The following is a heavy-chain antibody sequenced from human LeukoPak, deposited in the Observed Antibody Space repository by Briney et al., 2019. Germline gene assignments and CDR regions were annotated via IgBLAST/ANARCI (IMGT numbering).Heavy chain of an antibody. CDR1: GITFSSYS. Sequence: GGSLRLSCVASGITFSSYSMNWVRQAPGKGLEWVSYISSFSGTINYADSVKGRFTISRDNAKNSLYLQMNSLRAEDTAVYYCARRLLWFGELPYFDYWGQGTLVTVSS. D-gene: IGHD3-10*01. V-gene: IGHV3-48*01. J-gene: IGHJ4*02. CDR3: ARRLLWFGELPYFDY. CDR2: ISSFSGTI.